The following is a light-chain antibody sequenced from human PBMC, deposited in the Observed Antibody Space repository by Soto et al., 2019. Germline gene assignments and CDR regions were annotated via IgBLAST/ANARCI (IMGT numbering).Light chain of an antibody. Sequence: EIVLTQSPGTLSLSPGEKATLSCRASQSVSSTYLAWYQQKPGQAPRLLIYGASSRATGLPDRFSGSGSGTDFTLTISSLEPEDFAVYYCQQYGGSPRYTFGQGTKLEIK. V-gene: IGKV3-20*01. CDR2: GAS. J-gene: IGKJ2*01. CDR1: QSVSSTY. CDR3: QQYGGSPRYT.